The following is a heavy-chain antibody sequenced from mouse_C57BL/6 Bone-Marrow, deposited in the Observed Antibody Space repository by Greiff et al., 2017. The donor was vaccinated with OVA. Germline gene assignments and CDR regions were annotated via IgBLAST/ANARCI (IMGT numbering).Heavy chain of an antibody. CDR1: GYSITSGYY. CDR3: ARGGDGYYDY. CDR2: ISYVGSH. V-gene: IGHV3-6*01. D-gene: IGHD2-3*01. J-gene: IGHJ2*01. Sequence: EVQRVESGPGLVKPSQSLSLTCSVTGYSITSGYYWNWIRQLPGNKLEWMGYISYVGSHNYNPSLKNRISFTRDTSKNQFFLKLNSVTTEDTATYCCARGGDGYYDYWGQGTTLTVSS.